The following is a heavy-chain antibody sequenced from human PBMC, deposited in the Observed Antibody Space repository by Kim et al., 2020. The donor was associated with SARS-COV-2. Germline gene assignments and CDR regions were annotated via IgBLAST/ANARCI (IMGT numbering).Heavy chain of an antibody. D-gene: IGHD3-16*01. CDR2: IRSKDDGGTT. CDR1: GFTFTNSW. Sequence: GGSLRLSCAASGFTFTNSWMTWVRQAPGKGLEWVAHIRSKDDGGTTDYATPVKGRFTISRDDWTSTLYLQMNSLRAEDTAVYYCTTDPRGFSYGYYYGMDGWGQGTTVTVSS. CDR3: TTDPRGFSYGYYYGMDG. J-gene: IGHJ6*02. V-gene: IGHV3-15*05.